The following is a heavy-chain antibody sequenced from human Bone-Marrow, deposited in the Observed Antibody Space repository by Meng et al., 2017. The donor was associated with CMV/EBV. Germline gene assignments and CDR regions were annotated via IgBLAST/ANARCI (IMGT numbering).Heavy chain of an antibody. CDR2: IYDRGST. V-gene: IGHV4-59*01. J-gene: IGHJ3*02. Sequence: SETLSLTCNVSGDSISRYYWSWIRQPPGKGLKCIGYIYDRGSTNLNRYLKSPVTISVDTSKNQFSLKLSSVTAADTAVYYCASEYYCSSTSGSGAFDIWGQGTMVTVSS. D-gene: IGHD2-2*01. CDR3: ASEYYCSSTSGSGAFDI. CDR1: GDSISRYY.